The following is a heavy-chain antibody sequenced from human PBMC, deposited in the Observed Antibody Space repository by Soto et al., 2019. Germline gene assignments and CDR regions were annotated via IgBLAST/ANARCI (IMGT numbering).Heavy chain of an antibody. D-gene: IGHD3-16*01. V-gene: IGHV3-30-3*01. CDR2: ISYDGSNK. CDR1: GFTFSSYA. CDR3: ARDLFEAARRGEYAFDI. Sequence: GGSMRLSCAASGFTFSSYAMHWVRQAPGKGLEWVAVISYDGSNKYYVDSVKGRFTISRDNAKNSLYLQMNSLRAEDTAVYYCARDLFEAARRGEYAFDIWGQGTMVTVSS. J-gene: IGHJ3*02.